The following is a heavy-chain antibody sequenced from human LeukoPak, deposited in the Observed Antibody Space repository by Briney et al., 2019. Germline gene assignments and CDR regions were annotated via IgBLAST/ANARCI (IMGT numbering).Heavy chain of an antibody. CDR2: ISDDGRRK. V-gene: IGHV3-30*18. D-gene: IGHD4-17*01. CDR3: AKRPSDYGDYVSYFDY. J-gene: IGHJ4*02. Sequence: GGSLRLSCAASGFTFSPYTMNWVRQAPGKGLEWVGVISDDGRRKDYADSVKGRFTISRDNSKDTLYLQMNSLRAEDTAVYYCAKRPSDYGDYVSYFDYWGQGTLVTVSS. CDR1: GFTFSPYT.